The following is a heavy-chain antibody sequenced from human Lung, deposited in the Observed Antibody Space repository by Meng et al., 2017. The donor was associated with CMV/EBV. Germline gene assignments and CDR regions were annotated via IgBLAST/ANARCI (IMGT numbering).Heavy chain of an antibody. J-gene: IGHJ6*02. V-gene: IGHV3-30*02. CDR2: IRYDEKTK. Sequence: GESLRLXWAPYGFTLNIYGMHWVRPLPGKGLEWVALIRYDEKTKNYTDSVKGRFTISRDKSKNTTYLQMDRLRVEDTAVFYCVRDFLGDCDPLCYYFSRGIDVWGQGNXVNGAS. D-gene: IGHD2-21*01. CDR1: GFTLNIYG. CDR3: VRDFLGDCDPLCYYFSRGIDV.